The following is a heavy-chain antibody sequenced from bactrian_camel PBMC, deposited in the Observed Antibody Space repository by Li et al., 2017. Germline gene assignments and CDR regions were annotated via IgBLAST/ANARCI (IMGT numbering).Heavy chain of an antibody. CDR3: VAATRPVGGNCPIFASYNV. D-gene: IGHD7*01. J-gene: IGHJ4*01. CDR2: IDSASASK. Sequence: HVQLVESGGGSVQAGGSLRLSCERSGFVYTGYCISWFRQAPGKEREGVAVIDSASASKNYAASVKGRFTISQDNAKRTVYLRMNALKPEDSAMYYCVAATRPVGGNCPIFASYNVWGQGTQVTVS. V-gene: IGHV3S1*01. CDR1: GFVYTGYC.